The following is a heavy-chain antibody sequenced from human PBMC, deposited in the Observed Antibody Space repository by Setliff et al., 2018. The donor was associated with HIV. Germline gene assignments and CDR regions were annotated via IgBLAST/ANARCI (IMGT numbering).Heavy chain of an antibody. J-gene: IGHJ4*02. CDR3: ARDYYGSGSYFILDY. Sequence: GASVKVSCKASGYTFTDYAMHWVRQAPGQRLEWMGWINAGNGNTKYSQKFQDRVTVTRDTSASTAYMELTSLRSEDTAVYYCARDYYGSGSYFILDYWGPGTLVTVSS. CDR1: GYTFTDYA. D-gene: IGHD3-10*01. CDR2: INAGNGNT. V-gene: IGHV1-3*01.